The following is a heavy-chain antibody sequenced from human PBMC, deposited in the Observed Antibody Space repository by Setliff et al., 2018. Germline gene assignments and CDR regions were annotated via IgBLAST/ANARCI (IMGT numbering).Heavy chain of an antibody. Sequence: SETLSLTCAVSGYSISSGYYWGWIRQPPGKGLEWIAAIKYSGSTSFNPSLKSRVTISVDKSKSQFSLKLSSVTAVDTAVYYCARQGTYCDGGGGSCFPPNYWGQGTLVTAPQ. J-gene: IGHJ4*02. CDR1: GYSISSGYY. CDR3: ARQGTYCDGGGGSCFPPNY. V-gene: IGHV4-38-2*01. D-gene: IGHD2-15*01. CDR2: IKYSGST.